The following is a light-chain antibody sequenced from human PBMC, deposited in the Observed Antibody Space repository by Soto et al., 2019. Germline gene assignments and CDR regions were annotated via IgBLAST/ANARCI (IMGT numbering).Light chain of an antibody. Sequence: EIVLTQSPGTLSLSPGERATLSCRASQSVSSMYLAWYQQIPGQAPRLLISGASSRATGIPDRFSGSGSGTHFPPTISRLEPEDFAVYYCQQYGSSFTFGGGTKVEIK. V-gene: IGKV3-20*01. CDR1: QSVSSMY. CDR3: QQYGSSFT. CDR2: GAS. J-gene: IGKJ4*01.